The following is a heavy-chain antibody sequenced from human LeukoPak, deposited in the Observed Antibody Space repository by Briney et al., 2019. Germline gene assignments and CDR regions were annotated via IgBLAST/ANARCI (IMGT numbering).Heavy chain of an antibody. CDR1: GFTVSSNY. V-gene: IGHV3-66*03. D-gene: IGHD1-26*01. CDR3: ASSGSYRFDY. Sequence: GGSLRLSCATSGFTVSSNYMSWVRQAPGKGLEWVSVIYSCGSTYYADSVKGRFTISRDNAKNSLYLQMNSLRDEDTAVYYCASSGSYRFDYWGQGTLVTVSS. J-gene: IGHJ4*02. CDR2: IYSCGST.